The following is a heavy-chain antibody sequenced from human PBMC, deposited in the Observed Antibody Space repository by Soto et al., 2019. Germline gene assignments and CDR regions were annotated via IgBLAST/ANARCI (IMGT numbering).Heavy chain of an antibody. CDR3: ARGSSGYYYSWFDP. J-gene: IGHJ5*02. V-gene: IGHV4-34*01. Sequence: SETLSLTCAVYGGSFSGYYWSWTRQPPGKGLEWIGEINHSGSTNYNPSLKSRVTISVDTSKNQFSLKLSSVTAADTAVYYCARGSSGYYYSWFDPWGQGTLVTVSS. CDR2: INHSGST. CDR1: GGSFSGYY. D-gene: IGHD3-22*01.